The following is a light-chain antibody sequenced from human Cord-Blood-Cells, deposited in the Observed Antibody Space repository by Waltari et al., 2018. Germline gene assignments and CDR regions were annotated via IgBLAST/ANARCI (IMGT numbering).Light chain of an antibody. V-gene: IGLV1-40*01. Sequence: QSVLTQPPSVSGAPGQRVTISCTGSSSNIGAGYDVHWYQQLPGTAPKLLIYGNSIRPSGFPDRFSGAKSGTSAAPAIAGLQAEDEADYYCQSYDSSLSGVVFGGGTKLTVL. CDR1: SSNIGAGYD. CDR3: QSYDSSLSGVV. CDR2: GNS. J-gene: IGLJ2*01.